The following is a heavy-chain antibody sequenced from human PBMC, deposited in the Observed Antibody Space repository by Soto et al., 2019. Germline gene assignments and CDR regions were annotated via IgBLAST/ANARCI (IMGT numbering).Heavy chain of an antibody. CDR2: TSAYNGNT. D-gene: IGHD5-12*01. J-gene: IGHJ6*02. CDR3: ARDFGVATTQNYYYGMDV. CDR1: GYTFTSYG. Sequence: GASVKVSCKASGYTFTSYGISWVRQAPGQGLEWMGWTSAYNGNTNYAQKLQGRVTMTTDTSTSTAYMELRSLGSDDTAVYYCARDFGVATTQNYYYGMDVWGQGTTVTVSS. V-gene: IGHV1-18*01.